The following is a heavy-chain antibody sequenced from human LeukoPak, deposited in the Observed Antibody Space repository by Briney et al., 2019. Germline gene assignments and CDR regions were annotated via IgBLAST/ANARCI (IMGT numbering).Heavy chain of an antibody. CDR2: ISGSGGST. J-gene: IGHJ4*02. CDR1: GFTFSSYA. CDR3: ARGLGYCSSTSCYNYFDY. D-gene: IGHD2-2*02. V-gene: IGHV3-23*01. Sequence: GGSLRLSCAASGFTFSSYAMSWVRQAPGKGLEWVSAISGSGGSTYYADSVKGRFTISRDNSKNTLYLQMNSLRAEDTAVYYCARGLGYCSSTSCYNYFDYWGQGTLVTVSS.